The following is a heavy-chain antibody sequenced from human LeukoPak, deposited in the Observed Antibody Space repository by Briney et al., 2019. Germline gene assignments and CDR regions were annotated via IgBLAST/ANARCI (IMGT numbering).Heavy chain of an antibody. CDR2: IYYSGST. V-gene: IGHV4-59*01. D-gene: IGHD4-17*01. Sequence: TPSETLSLTCTVSGGSISSYYWSWIRQPPGKGLEWIGYIYYSGSTNYNPSLKSRVTISVDTSKNQFSLKLSSVTAADTAVYYCARKGPYGVQNWFDPWGQGTLVTVSS. CDR3: ARKGPYGVQNWFDP. J-gene: IGHJ5*02. CDR1: GGSISSYY.